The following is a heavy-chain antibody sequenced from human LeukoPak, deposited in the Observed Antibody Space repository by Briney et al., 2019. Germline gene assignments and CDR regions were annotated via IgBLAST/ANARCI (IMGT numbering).Heavy chain of an antibody. CDR2: IYHSGST. Sequence: SETLSLTCTVSGGSISSNYYWGWIRQPPGKGLEWIGYIYHSGSTYYNPSLKSRVTISVDRSKDQFSLKLSSVTAADTAVYYCARGLDAFDIWGQGTMVTVSS. CDR3: ARGLDAFDI. D-gene: IGHD2-21*02. J-gene: IGHJ3*02. CDR1: GGSISSNYY. V-gene: IGHV4-30-2*01.